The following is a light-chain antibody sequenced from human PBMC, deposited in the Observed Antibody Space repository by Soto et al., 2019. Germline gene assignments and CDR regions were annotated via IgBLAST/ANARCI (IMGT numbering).Light chain of an antibody. V-gene: IGKV3-15*01. CDR2: DAF. J-gene: IGKJ4*01. Sequence: EKGMTHAPATPSVSPGEKDNPSCRARQSVKSRLAWYQQKPGQAPRLLIYDAFTRATGIPARFSGSASGTEFTLTISNLQSEDFAVYYCQQYDEWPLTLGGGTKVDIK. CDR3: QQYDEWPLT. CDR1: QSVKSR.